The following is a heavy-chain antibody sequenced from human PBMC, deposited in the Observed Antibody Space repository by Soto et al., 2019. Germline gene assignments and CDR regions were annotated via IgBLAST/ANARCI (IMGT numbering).Heavy chain of an antibody. CDR1: GFTFSSYA. D-gene: IGHD5-12*01. J-gene: IGHJ5*01. V-gene: IGHV3-23*01. CDR2: ITASGGRT. CDR3: AKDTRYGDYVRCFDS. Sequence: EVHLLESGGGLVQPGGSLRLSCTASGFTFSSYAMTWVRQAPGRGLEGVSGITASGGRTFYTDSVKGRFTISRDNSRGTLHLQMNSLRAEDTALYYCAKDTRYGDYVRCFDSCGQGTLVTVSS.